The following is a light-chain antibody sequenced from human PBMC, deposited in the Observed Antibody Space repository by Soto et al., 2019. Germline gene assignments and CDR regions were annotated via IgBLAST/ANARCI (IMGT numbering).Light chain of an antibody. CDR2: EGS. J-gene: IGLJ3*02. CDR1: SSDVGSYNL. V-gene: IGLV2-23*01. CDR3: CSYAGSSAWV. Sequence: QSALTQPASVSGSPGQSITISCTGTSSDVGSYNLVSWYQQHPGKAPKLMIYEGSKRPSGVSNRFSGSKSGNTASLTISGLQAEDEADYYCCSYAGSSAWVFGRGTKLPVL.